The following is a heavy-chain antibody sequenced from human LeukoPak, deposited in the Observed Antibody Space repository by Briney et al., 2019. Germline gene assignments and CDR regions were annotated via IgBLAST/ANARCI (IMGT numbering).Heavy chain of an antibody. CDR1: GFTLIDNY. CDR2: ISNRGDTI. D-gene: IGHD1-26*01. CDR3: VRGGFYWFDP. V-gene: IGHV3-11*01. Sequence: GGSLRLSCAASGFTLIDNYMTWIRQAPGKGLEWVSSISNRGDTIYYADSVKGRFSISRDNAKNSLYLQMNDLRVDDTAVYYCVRGGFYWFDPWGQGTLVTVSS. J-gene: IGHJ5*02.